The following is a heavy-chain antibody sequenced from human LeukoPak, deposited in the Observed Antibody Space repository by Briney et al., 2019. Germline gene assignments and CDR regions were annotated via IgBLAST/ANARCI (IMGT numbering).Heavy chain of an antibody. CDR3: AITGVLTGFDAFDI. V-gene: IGHV3-74*01. Sequence: PGGSLRLSCAASGFTFSSYWMHWVRQAPGKGLVWVSCINSDGSSTSYADSVKGRFTISRDNAKNTLYLQMNSLRAEDTAVYYCAITGVLTGFDAFDIWGQGTMVTVSS. D-gene: IGHD3-9*01. CDR1: GFTFSSYW. J-gene: IGHJ3*02. CDR2: INSDGSST.